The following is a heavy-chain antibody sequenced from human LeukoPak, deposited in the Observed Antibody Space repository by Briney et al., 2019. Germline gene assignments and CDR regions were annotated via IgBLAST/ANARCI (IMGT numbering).Heavy chain of an antibody. V-gene: IGHV4-59*08. D-gene: IGHD1-1*01. J-gene: IGHJ6*02. CDR2: IYYSGST. CDR3: ARLVWNYGGMDV. CDR1: GGSISSYY. Sequence: SETLSLTCTVSGGSISSYYWGWIRQPPGKGLEWIGYIYYSGSTNYNPSLKSRVTISVDTSKNQFSLKLSSVTAADTAVYYCARLVWNYGGMDVWGQGTTVTVSS.